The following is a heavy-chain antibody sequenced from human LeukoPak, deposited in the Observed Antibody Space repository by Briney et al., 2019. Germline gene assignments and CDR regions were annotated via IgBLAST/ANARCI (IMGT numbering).Heavy chain of an antibody. CDR1: GVSISSNSYY. Sequence: SETLSLTCTASGVSISSNSYYWVWNPPAPGQGLEWIGSIYYSGSTYYNPSLKSRVTISVDTSKNQFSLKLSSVTAADTAVYHCARHGYSSSNLDYWGQGTLVTVSS. CDR2: IYYSGST. CDR3: ARHGYSSSNLDY. J-gene: IGHJ4*02. D-gene: IGHD6-6*01. V-gene: IGHV4-39*01.